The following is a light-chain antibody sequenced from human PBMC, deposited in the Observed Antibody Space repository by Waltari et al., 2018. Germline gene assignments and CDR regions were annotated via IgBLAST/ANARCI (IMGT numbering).Light chain of an antibody. Sequence: IVMTQSPDSLAVSLGGRATITCKSSESLLHSDNNKNFLACVQQRPGQPPRLLIYWASSRWSGVPERFTGGGSGTEFSLTIDNVQTEDAAIYHCQQYGSTSAYTFGHGTKVEIK. V-gene: IGKV4-1*01. CDR2: WAS. J-gene: IGKJ2*01. CDR1: ESLLHSDNNKNF. CDR3: QQYGSTSAYT.